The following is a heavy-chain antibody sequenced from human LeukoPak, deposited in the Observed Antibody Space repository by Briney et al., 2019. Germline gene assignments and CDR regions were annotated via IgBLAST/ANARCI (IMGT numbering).Heavy chain of an antibody. D-gene: IGHD6-13*01. CDR3: AKEGIAAAGTFDY. V-gene: IGHV3-21*01. CDR2: VSNSGDYI. J-gene: IGHJ4*02. Sequence: GGSLRLSCAASGFSFSSYRMNWVRQAPGKGLEWVSSVSNSGDYIHYADSVKGRFTISRDNSKNTLYLQMNSPRAEDTAVYYCAKEGIAAAGTFDYWGQGTLVTVSS. CDR1: GFSFSSYR.